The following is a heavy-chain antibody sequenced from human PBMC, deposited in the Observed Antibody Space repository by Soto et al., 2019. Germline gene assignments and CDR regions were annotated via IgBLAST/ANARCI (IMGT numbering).Heavy chain of an antibody. Sequence: PGGSLRLSCAASGFTFSDYYMSWIRQAPGKGLEWVSYISSSGSTIYYADSVNGRFTISRDNAKNSLYLQMNSLRAEDTAVYYCARDRVGYYYDSSGYSFDYWGQGTLVTVSS. CDR3: ARDRVGYYYDSSGYSFDY. CDR1: GFTFSDYY. J-gene: IGHJ4*02. CDR2: ISSSGSTI. D-gene: IGHD3-22*01. V-gene: IGHV3-11*01.